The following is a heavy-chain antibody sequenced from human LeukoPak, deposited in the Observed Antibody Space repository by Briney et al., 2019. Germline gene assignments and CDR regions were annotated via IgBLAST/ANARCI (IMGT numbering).Heavy chain of an antibody. D-gene: IGHD6-6*01. Sequence: GGSLRLSCATSGFTFDTYSMNWVRQAPGKGLEWISYISSTSNTIYYADAVKGRFTISRNNAESSLYLQMNNLGADDTAVYYCARGPLSIDYWGQGILVIVSS. CDR2: ISSTSNTI. CDR1: GFTFDTYS. CDR3: ARGPLSIDY. V-gene: IGHV3-48*04. J-gene: IGHJ4*02.